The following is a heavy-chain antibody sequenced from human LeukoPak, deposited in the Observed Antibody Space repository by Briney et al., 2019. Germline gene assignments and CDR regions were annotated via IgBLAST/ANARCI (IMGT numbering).Heavy chain of an antibody. CDR1: GFTFSDHY. V-gene: IGHV3-72*01. CDR2: IRNKANSYTT. Sequence: PGGSLRLSCAASGFTFSDHYMDWVRQAPGKGLEWVGRIRNKANSYTTQYAASVNGRFTISRDDSKNSLYLHMNSLKTEDTAVYFCARVRLGAPTRVFDYWGQGSLVTVSS. CDR3: ARVRLGAPTRVFDY. J-gene: IGHJ4*02. D-gene: IGHD1-26*01.